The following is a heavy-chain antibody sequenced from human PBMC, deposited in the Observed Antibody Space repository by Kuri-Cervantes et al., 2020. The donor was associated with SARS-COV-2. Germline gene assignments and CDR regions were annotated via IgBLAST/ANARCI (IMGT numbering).Heavy chain of an antibody. Sequence: GESLKISCAASGFTFSRYWMHWVRQAPGKGLVWVSRINSDGSSTTYADSVKGRFTLSRDNAKNMLFLQMNSLRAEDTAVYYCVRDGDHWNFDYWGQGTLVTVSS. D-gene: IGHD1-1*01. CDR2: INSDGSST. V-gene: IGHV3-74*01. CDR3: VRDGDHWNFDY. J-gene: IGHJ4*02. CDR1: GFTFSRYW.